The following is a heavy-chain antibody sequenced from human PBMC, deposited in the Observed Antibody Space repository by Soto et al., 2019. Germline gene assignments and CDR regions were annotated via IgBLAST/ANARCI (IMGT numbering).Heavy chain of an antibody. J-gene: IGHJ4*02. D-gene: IGHD3-3*01. CDR1: GFMFSSYA. Sequence: QVQLVESGGGVVQPGRSLRLSCAASGFMFSSYAMHWVRQAPGKGLEWVAVISNDGNNKYYGDSAKGRFTISRDNSKNTLFLQMNSLTTEDTAVYYCARGPIGYDTHFDYWGQGTLVTVSS. CDR3: ARGPIGYDTHFDY. CDR2: ISNDGNNK. V-gene: IGHV3-30-3*01.